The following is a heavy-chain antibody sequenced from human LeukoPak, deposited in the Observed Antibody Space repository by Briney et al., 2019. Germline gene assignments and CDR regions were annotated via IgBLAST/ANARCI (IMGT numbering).Heavy chain of an antibody. J-gene: IGHJ5*02. D-gene: IGHD6-13*01. Sequence: SETLSLTCAVYGGSFSGYYWSWIRQPPGKGLEWIGEINHSGSTNYNLSLKSRVTISVDTPKNQFSLKLSSVTAADTAVYYCARGRYSSSWPRNWFDPWGQGTLVTVSS. V-gene: IGHV4-34*01. CDR2: INHSGST. CDR1: GGSFSGYY. CDR3: ARGRYSSSWPRNWFDP.